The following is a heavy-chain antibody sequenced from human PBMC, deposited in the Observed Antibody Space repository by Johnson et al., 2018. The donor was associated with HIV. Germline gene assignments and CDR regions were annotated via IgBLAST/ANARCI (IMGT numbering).Heavy chain of an antibody. CDR3: AKVLLPQDAFDI. Sequence: QLVESGGGLVQPGRSLRLSCAASGFTFADYAMHWVRQAPGKGLEWVSGISWNSGSIGYADSVTGRFTISRDNAKNSLYLQMNSLRAEDTALYYCAKVLLPQDAFDIWGQGTMVTVSS. V-gene: IGHV3-9*01. J-gene: IGHJ3*02. D-gene: IGHD2/OR15-2a*01. CDR1: GFTFADYA. CDR2: ISWNSGSI.